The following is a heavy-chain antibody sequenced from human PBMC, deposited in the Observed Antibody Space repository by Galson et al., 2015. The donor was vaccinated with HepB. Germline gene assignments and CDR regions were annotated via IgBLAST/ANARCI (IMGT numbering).Heavy chain of an antibody. CDR1: GYSVSSNHAV. Sequence: CAISGYSVSSNHAVWNWIRQSPSRGLEWLGRTYYRSNWYIDYAISVKSRITINSDTSRNQFSLHLSSVTPEDTAVYYCAYGSDVWGQGTTVIVSS. CDR3: AYGSDV. V-gene: IGHV6-1*01. J-gene: IGHJ6*02. CDR2: TYYRSNWYI.